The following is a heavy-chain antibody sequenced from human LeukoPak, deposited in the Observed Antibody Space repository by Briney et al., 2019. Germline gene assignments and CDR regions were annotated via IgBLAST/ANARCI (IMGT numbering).Heavy chain of an antibody. D-gene: IGHD3-22*01. J-gene: IGHJ4*02. CDR1: GYTFTSYG. V-gene: IGHV1-18*01. CDR2: ISAYNGNT. Sequence: GASVKVSCKASGYTFTSYGISWVRQAPGQGLEWMGWISAYNGNTNYAQKLQGRVTMTTDTSTSTAYRELRSLRSDDTAVYYCVWRYYDSSGSFDYWGQGTLVTVSS. CDR3: VWRYYDSSGSFDY.